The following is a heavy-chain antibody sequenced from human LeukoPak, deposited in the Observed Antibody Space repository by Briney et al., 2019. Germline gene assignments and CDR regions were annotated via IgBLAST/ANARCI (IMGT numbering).Heavy chain of an antibody. Sequence: GGSLRLSCAASGFTFSSYSMNWVRQAPGKGLEWVSSISSSSSYIYYADSVKGRFTISRDNAKNSLYLQMNSLRAEDTAVYYCASPTHSTSCPGRCYYMDVWGKGTTVTVSS. D-gene: IGHD2-2*01. J-gene: IGHJ6*03. V-gene: IGHV3-21*01. CDR2: ISSSSSYI. CDR1: GFTFSSYS. CDR3: ASPTHSTSCPGRCYYMDV.